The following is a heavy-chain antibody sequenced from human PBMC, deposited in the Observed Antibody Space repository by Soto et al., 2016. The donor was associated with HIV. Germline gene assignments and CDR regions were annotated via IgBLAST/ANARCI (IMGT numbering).Heavy chain of an antibody. J-gene: IGHJ5*02. D-gene: IGHD6-19*01. CDR1: GGSISSSSYY. V-gene: IGHV4-39*01. Sequence: QLQLQESGPGLVKPSETLSLTCTVSGGSISSSSYYWGWIRQPPGKGLEWIGSIYYSGSTYYNPSLKSRVTISVDTSKNQFSLKLSSVTAADTAVYYCARHWLAVEGWFDPWGQGTLVTVSS. CDR3: ARHWLAVEGWFDP. CDR2: IYYSGST.